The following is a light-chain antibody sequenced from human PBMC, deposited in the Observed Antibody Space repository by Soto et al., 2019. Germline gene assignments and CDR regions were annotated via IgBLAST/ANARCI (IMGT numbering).Light chain of an antibody. CDR2: DAS. Sequence: DIQMTQSPSTLSASVGDRVTITCRASRRISSWLAWYQQQPGKAPKLLVYDASTLQSGVPSRFSGNGSCTEFTLTISRLQPEDLATYFCQHYNGYPWTFGQGTRVGIK. J-gene: IGKJ1*01. CDR3: QHYNGYPWT. V-gene: IGKV1-5*01. CDR1: RRISSW.